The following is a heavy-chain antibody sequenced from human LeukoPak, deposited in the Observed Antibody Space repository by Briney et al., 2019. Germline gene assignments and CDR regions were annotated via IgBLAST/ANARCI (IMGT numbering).Heavy chain of an antibody. Sequence: SETLSLTCTVSGDSISSSRYYWGWIRQPPGKGLEWIGSVSYSGSPYYNPSLKSRVTTSVDTSKNQFSLKLSSVTAADTAVYYCARRKPYYYGSGTYDYWGQGTLVTVSS. V-gene: IGHV4-39*01. CDR3: ARRKPYYYGSGTYDY. CDR2: VSYSGSP. D-gene: IGHD3-10*01. J-gene: IGHJ4*02. CDR1: GDSISSSRYY.